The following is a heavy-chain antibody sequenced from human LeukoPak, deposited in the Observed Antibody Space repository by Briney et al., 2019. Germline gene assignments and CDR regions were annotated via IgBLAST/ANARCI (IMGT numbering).Heavy chain of an antibody. D-gene: IGHD6-19*01. CDR3: AKVRYSSGWYESAFDI. CDR1: GFTFSSYG. J-gene: IGHJ3*02. CDR2: IRYDGSNK. Sequence: GGSLRLSCAASGFTFSSYGMHWVRQAPGKGLEWVAFIRYDGSNKYYADSVKGRFTISRDNSKNTLYLQMNSLRAKDTAVYYCAKVRYSSGWYESAFDIWGQGTMVTVSS. V-gene: IGHV3-30*02.